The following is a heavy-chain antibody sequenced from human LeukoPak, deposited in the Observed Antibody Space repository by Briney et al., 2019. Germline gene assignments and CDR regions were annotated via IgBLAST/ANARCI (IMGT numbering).Heavy chain of an antibody. D-gene: IGHD3-22*01. Sequence: GGSLRLSCAASGFTFSSYSMIWVRQAPGKGLGWVSFISSTGGHIYYADSVKGRFTISRDNAKSSLFLQMNSLRAEDTAVYYCARGRGNYYDSSSFYYYYMDVWGKGTTVTVSS. CDR1: GFTFSSYS. CDR2: ISSTGGHI. CDR3: ARGRGNYYDSSSFYYYYMDV. V-gene: IGHV3-21*01. J-gene: IGHJ6*03.